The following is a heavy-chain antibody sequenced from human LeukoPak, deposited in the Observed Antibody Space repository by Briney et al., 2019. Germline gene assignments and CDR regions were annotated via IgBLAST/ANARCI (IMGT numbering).Heavy chain of an antibody. CDR2: IKSDGTSA. Sequence: GGSLRLSCAASTSTGLVWMDWVRKAPGKGLVWVARIKSDGTSANYADSVRGRFTISRDDAKNTLYLLINSLGDEDTAVYYCGILPPGYWGQGTQVTVS. CDR3: GILPPGY. J-gene: IGHJ4*02. V-gene: IGHV3-74*01. CDR1: TSTGLVW. D-gene: IGHD2-8*02.